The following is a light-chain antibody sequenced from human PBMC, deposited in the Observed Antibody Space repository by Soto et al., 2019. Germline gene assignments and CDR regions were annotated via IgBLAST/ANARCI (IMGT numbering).Light chain of an antibody. Sequence: QPVLTQPPSASGTPGQRVTISCSGSSSNIGGNTVNWYQQLPGTAPKLLIYSNNQRPSGVPDRFSGSKSGTSASLAISGLQSEDEADYYCAAWDDSLSGPVFGGGTKLTVL. CDR1: SSNIGGNT. J-gene: IGLJ3*02. CDR3: AAWDDSLSGPV. V-gene: IGLV1-44*01. CDR2: SNN.